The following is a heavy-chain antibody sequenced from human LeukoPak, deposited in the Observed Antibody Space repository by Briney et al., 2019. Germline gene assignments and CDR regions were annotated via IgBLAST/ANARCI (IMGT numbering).Heavy chain of an antibody. CDR2: INPNSGGT. Sequence: ASVKVSCKASGYTFTGYYMHWVRQAPGQGLEWMGWINPNSGGTNYAQKFQGRVTMTRDTSISTAYMELSRLRSDDTAVYYCAREWGTTVVTFFDYWCQGTLVTVSS. V-gene: IGHV1-2*02. J-gene: IGHJ4*02. CDR3: AREWGTTVVTFFDY. CDR1: GYTFTGYY. D-gene: IGHD4-23*01.